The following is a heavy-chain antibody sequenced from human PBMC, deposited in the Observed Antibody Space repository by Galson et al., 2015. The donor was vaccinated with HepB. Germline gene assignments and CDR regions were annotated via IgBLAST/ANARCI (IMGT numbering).Heavy chain of an antibody. J-gene: IGHJ6*02. CDR3: ARVGGTIYYYAMDV. Sequence: CAISGDSVSNNNAAWNWIRESPSRGLEWLGRTYYRSKWYSDYAESLRSRIIINADTSENQISLHLQSVTPEDTAAYYCARVGGTIYYYAMDVWGQGTTVTVSS. CDR1: GDSVSNNNAA. D-gene: IGHD2-15*01. V-gene: IGHV6-1*01. CDR2: TYYRSKWYS.